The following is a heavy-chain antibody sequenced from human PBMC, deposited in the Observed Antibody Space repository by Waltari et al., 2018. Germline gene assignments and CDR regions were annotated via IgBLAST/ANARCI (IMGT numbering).Heavy chain of an antibody. CDR3: AKAPVVGYSSGWVGFDY. J-gene: IGHJ4*02. V-gene: IGHV3-23*01. CDR1: GFTFSSYA. D-gene: IGHD6-19*01. CDR2: ISGSGGST. Sequence: EVQLLESGGGLVQPGGSLRLSCAASGFTFSSYAMSWVRQAPGKGLEWVSAISGSGGSTYYADSVKGRFTSSRDNSKNTLYLQVNSLRAEDTAVYYCAKAPVVGYSSGWVGFDYWGQGTLVTVSS.